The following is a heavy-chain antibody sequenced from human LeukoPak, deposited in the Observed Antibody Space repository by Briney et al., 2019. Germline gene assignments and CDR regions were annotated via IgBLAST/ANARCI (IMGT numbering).Heavy chain of an antibody. J-gene: IGHJ6*03. CDR3: AREARGGYYMDV. Sequence: GGSLRLSCAASGFTFSSYAMHWVRQAPGKGLEWVAVISYDGSNKYYADSVKGRFTISRDNSKNTLYLQMNSLRAEDTAVYYCAREARGGYYMDVWGKGTTVTVSS. V-gene: IGHV3-30-3*01. CDR1: GFTFSSYA. D-gene: IGHD3-16*01. CDR2: ISYDGSNK.